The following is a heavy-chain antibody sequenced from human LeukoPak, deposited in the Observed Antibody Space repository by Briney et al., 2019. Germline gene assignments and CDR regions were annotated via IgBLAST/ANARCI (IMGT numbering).Heavy chain of an antibody. V-gene: IGHV4-34*01. CDR2: INHSGST. D-gene: IGHD3-10*01. Sequence: PSETLSLTCAVYGGSFSGYYWSWIRQPPGKGLEWIGEINHSGSTNYNPSLKSRVTISVDTSKNQFSLKLSSVTAADTAVYYCARGSRRGVRDPNNWFDPWGQGTLVTVSS. CDR1: GGSFSGYY. CDR3: ARGSRRGVRDPNNWFDP. J-gene: IGHJ5*02.